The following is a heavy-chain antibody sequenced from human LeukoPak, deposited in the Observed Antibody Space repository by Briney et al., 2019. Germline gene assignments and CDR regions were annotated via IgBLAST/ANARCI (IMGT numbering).Heavy chain of an antibody. D-gene: IGHD2-15*01. Sequence: GGSLRLSRTASGFTFGDYAISWVRQAPGKGLEWVCFIRSRAYGGTTEHAASVKGRFTISRDDSKSMPYLQMNSLRTEDTAVYYCTRLVGYCSGGSCYEKVVFHYWGQGTLVTVSS. V-gene: IGHV3-49*04. CDR1: GFTFGDYA. CDR3: TRLVGYCSGGSCYEKVVFHY. J-gene: IGHJ4*02. CDR2: IRSRAYGGTT.